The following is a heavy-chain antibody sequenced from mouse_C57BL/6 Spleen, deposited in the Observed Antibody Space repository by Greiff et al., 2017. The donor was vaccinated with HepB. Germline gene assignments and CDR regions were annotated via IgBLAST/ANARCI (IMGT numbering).Heavy chain of an antibody. D-gene: IGHD1-1*01. CDR2: ISSGGDYI. CDR3: TRYYYGSSFFDY. CDR1: GFTFSSYA. Sequence: DVQLVESGEGLVKPGGSLKLSCAASGFTFSSYAMSWVRQTPEKRLEWVAYISSGGDYIYYADTVKGRFTISRDNARNTLYLQMSSLKSEDTAMYYCTRYYYGSSFFDYWGQGTTLTVSS. J-gene: IGHJ2*01. V-gene: IGHV5-9-1*02.